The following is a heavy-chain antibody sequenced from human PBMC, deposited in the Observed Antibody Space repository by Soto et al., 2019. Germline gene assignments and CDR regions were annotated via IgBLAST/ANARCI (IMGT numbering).Heavy chain of an antibody. CDR3: ARGSGSYPDS. CDR2: IKPSGGST. J-gene: IGHJ4*02. V-gene: IGHV1-46*03. CDR1: GYTFTRDA. D-gene: IGHD1-26*01. Sequence: APVKVSCKASGYTFTRDAFHWVRQAPGQGLEWMGIIKPSGGSTNYAQMFQGRVTMTRDKSTSTVYMELSSLRSEDTAVYYCARGSGSYPDSWGQGTLVTVSS.